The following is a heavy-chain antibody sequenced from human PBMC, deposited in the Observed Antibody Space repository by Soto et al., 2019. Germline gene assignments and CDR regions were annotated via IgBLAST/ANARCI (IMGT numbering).Heavy chain of an antibody. CDR2: INQDGSEK. Sequence: DVQLVESGGGLVQPGGSLRLSCAASGFTYTNYWMDWVRQAPGKGLEWVANINQDGSEKYYVDSVKGRFTISRDNAKKSLYLQIDSLRAEDTAVYFGAREYWYFDLWGRGTRVTVSS. CDR3: AREYWYFDL. CDR1: GFTYTNYW. J-gene: IGHJ2*01. V-gene: IGHV3-7*01.